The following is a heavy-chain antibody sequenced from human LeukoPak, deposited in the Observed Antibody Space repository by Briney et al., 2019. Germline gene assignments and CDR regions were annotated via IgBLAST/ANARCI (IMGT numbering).Heavy chain of an antibody. CDR1: GGTFSRRT. D-gene: IGHD1-14*01. CDR2: ITPMFGTS. Sequence: SVKVSCKASGGTFSRRTISWVRQSPGQGLEWMGGITPMFGTSNYAQKFRGRVTITADESTSTAYVELSSLRSEDTVVYYCARDSSEFRSLLFHWGQGTLVTVSS. CDR3: ARDSSEFRSLLFH. J-gene: IGHJ1*01. V-gene: IGHV1-69*01.